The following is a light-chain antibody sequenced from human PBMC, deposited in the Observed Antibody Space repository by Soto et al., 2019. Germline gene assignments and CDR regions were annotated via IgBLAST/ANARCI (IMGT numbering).Light chain of an antibody. CDR1: QSISSY. Sequence: DIQMTQSPSSLSASVGDRVTITCRASQSISSYLNWYQQKPGKAPKFLMHAASSLQSGVPSRFSGSGSGTDFTLTISSLQPEDFATYYCLQTYSIPLTFGGGTKVAIK. V-gene: IGKV1-39*01. CDR3: LQTYSIPLT. J-gene: IGKJ4*01. CDR2: AAS.